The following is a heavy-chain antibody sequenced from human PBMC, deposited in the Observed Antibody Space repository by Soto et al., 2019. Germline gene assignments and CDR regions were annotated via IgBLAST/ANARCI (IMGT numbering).Heavy chain of an antibody. V-gene: IGHV1-69*02. CDR1: GGTFTSYT. J-gene: IGHJ4*02. D-gene: IGHD3-10*01. CDR2: IIPILRMA. Sequence: QVQLVQSGAEVKMPGSSVKVSCTASGGTFTSYTFSWVRQVPGQGLEWMGRIIPILRMADFAQKFQGRVTINADESTSTVYMKPSSLRSEDTAVYYCATSYGSGSAHFDYWGQATLVTVS. CDR3: ATSYGSGSAHFDY.